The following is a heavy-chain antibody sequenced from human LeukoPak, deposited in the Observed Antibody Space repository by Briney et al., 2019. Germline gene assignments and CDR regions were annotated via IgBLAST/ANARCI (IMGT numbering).Heavy chain of an antibody. CDR2: IYSGGST. CDR1: GFTFSSYA. J-gene: IGHJ4*02. V-gene: IGHV3-53*01. D-gene: IGHD3-9*01. CDR3: ARVTSHYDILTGYQN. Sequence: PGGSLRLSCAASGFTFSSYAMSWVRQAPGKGLEWVSVIYSGGSTYYADSVKGRFTISRDNSKNTLYLQMNSLRAEDTAVYYCARVTSHYDILTGYQNWGQGTLVTVSS.